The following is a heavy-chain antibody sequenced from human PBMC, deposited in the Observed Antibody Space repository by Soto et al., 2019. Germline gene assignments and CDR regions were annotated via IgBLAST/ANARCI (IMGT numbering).Heavy chain of an antibody. V-gene: IGHV1-69*06. J-gene: IGHJ6*02. Sequence: SVKVSCKASGGTFSSYAISWVRQAPGQGLEWMGGIIPIFGTANYAQKFQDRVTITADKSTSTAYMELSSLRSEDTAVYYCARQEYFDSPYYYGMDVWGQGTTVTVSS. CDR1: GGTFSSYA. CDR2: IIPIFGTA. CDR3: ARQEYFDSPYYYGMDV. D-gene: IGHD3-9*01.